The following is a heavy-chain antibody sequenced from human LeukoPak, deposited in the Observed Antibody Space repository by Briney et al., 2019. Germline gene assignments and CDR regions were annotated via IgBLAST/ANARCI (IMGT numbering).Heavy chain of an antibody. CDR2: IYYSGST. J-gene: IGHJ4*02. CDR1: GGSLSSGNYY. D-gene: IGHD6-6*01. CDR3: AARIAARSFDY. Sequence: PSETLSLTCTVSGGSLSSGNYYWAWIRQPPGKGLEWIGYIYYSGSTNFNPSLKSRVTISLDTSNNQFSLKLNSVTAADTAVYYCAARIAARSFDYWGQGTLVTVSS. V-gene: IGHV4-61*01.